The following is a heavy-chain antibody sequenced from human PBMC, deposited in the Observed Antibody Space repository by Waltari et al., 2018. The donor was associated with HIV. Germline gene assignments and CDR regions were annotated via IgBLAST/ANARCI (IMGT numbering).Heavy chain of an antibody. J-gene: IGHJ4*02. Sequence: QLQLQEPGPPLPNPSGPLPLTPAGSTGSPTRSYYWGWVRQSPGTGVEWIGNVYSNGVTQRSPSLEGRGTMSVDTSKHQFSLTLTSVTAADTALYFCATLRTVTGTIDDWGKGILVTVSS. V-gene: IGHV4-39*01. CDR2: VYSNGVT. D-gene: IGHD4-17*01. CDR1: TGSPTRSYY. CDR3: ATLRTVTGTIDD.